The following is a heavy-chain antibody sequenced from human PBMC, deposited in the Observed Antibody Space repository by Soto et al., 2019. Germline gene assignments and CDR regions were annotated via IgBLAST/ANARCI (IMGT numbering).Heavy chain of an antibody. Sequence: EVQLVESGGGLVQPGGSLRVSCAASGFTFSTYSMNWVRQAPGKGLEWVSYMSSRSLTIYYTDSVKGRFTISRYNAKNSLYLQMNSLRDEDTAVYYCARGGSSSDNGMDVWGQGTRVTVSS. J-gene: IGHJ6*02. D-gene: IGHD6-6*01. CDR3: ARGGSSSDNGMDV. CDR1: GFTFSTYS. V-gene: IGHV3-48*02. CDR2: MSSRSLTI.